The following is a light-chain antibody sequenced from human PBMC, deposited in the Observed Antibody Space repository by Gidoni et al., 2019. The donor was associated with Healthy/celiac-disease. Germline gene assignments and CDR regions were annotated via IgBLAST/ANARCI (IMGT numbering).Light chain of an antibody. V-gene: IGKV1-27*01. CDR3: QKYNSAPPGT. J-gene: IGKJ3*01. CDR1: QRISNY. Sequence: IQITQSPSSLSASVGDRVTIPCRASQRISNYLAWYQQKPGNVPKLLIYAASTLQSGVPSRFSGSGSGTEFTLTISSLQPEDVATYYCQKYNSAPPGTFXPXTKVEIK. CDR2: AAS.